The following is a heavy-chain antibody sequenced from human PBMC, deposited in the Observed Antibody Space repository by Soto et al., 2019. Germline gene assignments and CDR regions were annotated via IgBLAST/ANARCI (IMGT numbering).Heavy chain of an antibody. CDR1: GFTFSSYS. D-gene: IGHD6-13*01. CDR2: ISSSSSYI. CDR3: AREQLVGRPGAFDI. J-gene: IGHJ3*02. Sequence: GGSLRLSCAASGFTFSSYSMNWVRQAPGKGLEWVSSISSSSSYIYYADSVKGRFTISRDNAKNSLYLQMNSLRAEDTAVYYCAREQLVGRPGAFDIWGQGTMVTVSS. V-gene: IGHV3-21*01.